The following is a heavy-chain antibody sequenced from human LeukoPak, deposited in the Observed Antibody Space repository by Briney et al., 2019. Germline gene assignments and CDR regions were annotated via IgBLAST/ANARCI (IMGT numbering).Heavy chain of an antibody. V-gene: IGHV4-34*01. CDR3: ARAVAAGAYYGMDV. CDR1: GGSFSGYY. J-gene: IGHJ6*02. CDR2: INHSGST. Sequence: SETLSLTCAVYGGSFSGYYWSRIRQPPGKGLEWIGEINHSGSTNYNPSLKSRVTISVDTSKNQFSLKLSSVTAADTAVYYCARAVAAGAYYGMDVWGQGTTVTVSS. D-gene: IGHD6-13*01.